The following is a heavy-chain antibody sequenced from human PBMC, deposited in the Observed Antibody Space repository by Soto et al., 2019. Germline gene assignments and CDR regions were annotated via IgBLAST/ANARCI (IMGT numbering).Heavy chain of an antibody. D-gene: IGHD1-1*01. CDR1: GYGFTTYG. J-gene: IGHJ4*02. CDR3: ARGRYGDY. Sequence: QVTWVHSGAEVKKPGASVRVSCKGSGYGFTTYGITWVRQAPGQGLEWRAWISAHNGNTNYAQKLQGRVTVTRDTSTSTAYMELRSLRSDDTAVYYCARGRYGDYWGQGALVTVSS. CDR2: ISAHNGNT. V-gene: IGHV1-18*01.